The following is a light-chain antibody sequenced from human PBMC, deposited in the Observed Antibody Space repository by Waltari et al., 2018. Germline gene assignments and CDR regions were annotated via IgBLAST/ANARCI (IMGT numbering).Light chain of an antibody. CDR1: SSDVGTYNY. Sequence: QSALTQPRSVSGSPGQSVTISCTGTSSDVGTYNYVSWYQQLPNKAPKLIIYDVSERPSGVPDRFSGSKSGNTASLTISGLLSEDEADYYCCSYAGSYTFVIFGGGTKLTVL. CDR3: CSYAGSYTFVI. J-gene: IGLJ2*01. V-gene: IGLV2-11*01. CDR2: DVS.